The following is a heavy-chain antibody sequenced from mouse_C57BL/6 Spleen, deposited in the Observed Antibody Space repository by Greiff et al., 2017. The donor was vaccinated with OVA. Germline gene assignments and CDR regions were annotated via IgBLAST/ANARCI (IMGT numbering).Heavy chain of an antibody. CDR3: ARRAYITTVVATSPFDY. V-gene: IGHV1-55*01. J-gene: IGHJ2*01. Sequence: VQLQQPGAELVKPGASVKMSCKASGYTFTSYWITWVKQRPGQGLEWIGDIYPGSGSTNYNEKFKSKATLTVDTSSSTAYMQLSSLTSEDSAVYYCARRAYITTVVATSPFDYWGQGTTLTVSS. CDR1: GYTFTSYW. CDR2: IYPGSGST. D-gene: IGHD1-1*01.